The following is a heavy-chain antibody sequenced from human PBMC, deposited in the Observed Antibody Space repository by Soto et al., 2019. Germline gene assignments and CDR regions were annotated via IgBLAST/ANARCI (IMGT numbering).Heavy chain of an antibody. D-gene: IGHD3-3*01. CDR1: GGSISSGGYY. CDR3: AGTYYDFWSGPRPHYYYYGMDV. CDR2: IYYSRST. Sequence: SETLSLTCTVSGGSISSGGYYWSWIRQHPGKGLEWIGYIYYSRSTYYNPSLKSRVTISVDTSKNQFSLKLSSVTAADTAVYYCAGTYYDFWSGPRPHYYYYGMDVWGQGTTVTVSS. J-gene: IGHJ6*02. V-gene: IGHV4-31*03.